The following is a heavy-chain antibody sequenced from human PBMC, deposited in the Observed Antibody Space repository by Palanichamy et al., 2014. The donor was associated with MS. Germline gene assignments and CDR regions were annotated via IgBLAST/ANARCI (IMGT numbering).Heavy chain of an antibody. CDR3: ARDRLRPPQGSWYEGDFDY. CDR2: IWYDGSNK. Sequence: QVQLVESGGGVVQPGRSLRLSCAASGFTFSSYGMHWVRQAPGKGLEWVAVIWYDGSNKYYADSVKGRFTISRDNSKNTLYLQMNSLRAEDTAVYYCARDRLRPPQGSWYEGDFDYWGQGTLVTVSS. CDR1: GFTFSSYG. D-gene: IGHD6-13*01. J-gene: IGHJ4*02. V-gene: IGHV3-33*01.